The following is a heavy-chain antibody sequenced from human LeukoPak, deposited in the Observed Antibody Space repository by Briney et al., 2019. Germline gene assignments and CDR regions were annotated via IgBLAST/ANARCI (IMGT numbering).Heavy chain of an antibody. CDR2: LYHSGST. CDR3: ARAGQGYSFDY. V-gene: IGHV4-59*01. D-gene: IGHD5-12*01. Sequence: PSETLSLTCAVYGGSFSGYYWSWIRQPPGKGLEWIGYLYHSGSTNYNPSLKSRVTISVDTSKNQVSLKLNSVTAADTAVYYCARAGQGYSFDYWGQGTLVTVSS. J-gene: IGHJ4*02. CDR1: GGSFSGYY.